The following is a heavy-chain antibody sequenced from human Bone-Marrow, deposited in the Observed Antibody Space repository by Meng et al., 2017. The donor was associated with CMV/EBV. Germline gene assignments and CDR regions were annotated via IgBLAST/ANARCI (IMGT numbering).Heavy chain of an antibody. Sequence: ASVKVSCKASGYTFSSYDTDWVRQATGQGLEWMGWMNPNSGNTGYAQKFQGRVTMTRNTSISKAYMELGRLRSEETAVYYCARAPPGGFYDFWIGFYSYYYYYYGMAVWTQGATVTGSS. J-gene: IGHJ6*01. CDR3: ARAPPGGFYDFWIGFYSYYYYYYGMAV. CDR1: GYTFSSYD. V-gene: IGHV1-8*02. D-gene: IGHD3-3*01. CDR2: MNPNSGNT.